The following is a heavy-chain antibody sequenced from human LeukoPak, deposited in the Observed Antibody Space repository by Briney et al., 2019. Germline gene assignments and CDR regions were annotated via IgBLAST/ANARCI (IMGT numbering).Heavy chain of an antibody. Sequence: SETLSLTCTVSGGSISSSSYHWGWIRQPPGKGLEWIGSIYYSGSTYYNPSLKSRVTISVDTSKNQFSLKLSSVTAADTAVYYCARKYSYGFRFDYWGQGTLVAVSS. CDR2: IYYSGST. CDR1: GGSISSSSYH. CDR3: ARKYSYGFRFDY. D-gene: IGHD5-18*01. J-gene: IGHJ4*02. V-gene: IGHV4-39*07.